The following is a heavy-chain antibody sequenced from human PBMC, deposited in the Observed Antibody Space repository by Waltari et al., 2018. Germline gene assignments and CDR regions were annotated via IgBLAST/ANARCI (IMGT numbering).Heavy chain of an antibody. CDR1: GFNFESYA. CDR3: TKSGSFFYDASAAIFDP. D-gene: IGHD3-16*01. J-gene: IGHJ5*02. CDR2: VSVNGLRT. Sequence: EVQLLESGGGLVRPGGSLRLSCEASGFNFESYAKSWVRQSSGKGMECFAAVSVNGLRTYYADSVKGRFTISRDNSKNTVSLEMNSLRADDTAVYYCTKSGSFFYDASAAIFDPWGQGTRVTVSS. V-gene: IGHV3-23*01.